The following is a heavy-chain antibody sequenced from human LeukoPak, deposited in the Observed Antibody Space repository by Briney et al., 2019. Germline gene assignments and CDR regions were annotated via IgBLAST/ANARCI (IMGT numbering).Heavy chain of an antibody. CDR3: ARHPPYYYYGMDV. CDR1: GGSISSYY. Sequence: SETLSLTCTVSGGSISSYYWSWIRQPPGKGLEWIGYIYYSGSTNYNPSLKSRVTISVDTSENQFSLKLSSVTAADTAVYYCARHPPYYYYGMDVWGQGTTVTVSS. V-gene: IGHV4-59*08. CDR2: IYYSGST. J-gene: IGHJ6*02.